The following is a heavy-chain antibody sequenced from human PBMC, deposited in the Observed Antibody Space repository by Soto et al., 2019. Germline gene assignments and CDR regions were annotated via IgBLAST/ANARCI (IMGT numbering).Heavy chain of an antibody. CDR2: ISGYNAKT. J-gene: IGHJ1*01. D-gene: IGHD6-13*01. V-gene: IGHV1-18*01. CDR3: AREREDRCWSSAEYLQH. Sequence: HVQLVQSGAEVKKPGASVKVSCKASGYTFSSYGFNWVRQAPGQGLEWMGWISGYNAKTKHAQKVQGRVTMTTDTSKSTAYMQLSRLTSDDTAVYYCAREREDRCWSSAEYLQHWGQGTLVTVSS. CDR1: GYTFSSYG.